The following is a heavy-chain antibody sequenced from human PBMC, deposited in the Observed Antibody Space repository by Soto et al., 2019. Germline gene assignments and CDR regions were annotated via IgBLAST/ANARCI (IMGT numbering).Heavy chain of an antibody. V-gene: IGHV4-59*01. D-gene: IGHD2-2*01. CDR1: GGSISSYY. CDR3: ARDPIVVVPAAPYYFDY. J-gene: IGHJ4*02. CDR2: IYYSGST. Sequence: QVQLQESGPGLVKPSETLSLTCTVSGGSISSYYWSWIRQPPGKGLEWIGYIYYSGSTNYNPSLNSRATISVDTSKNQFSLKLSSVTAAYTAVYYCARDPIVVVPAAPYYFDYWGQGTLVTVSS.